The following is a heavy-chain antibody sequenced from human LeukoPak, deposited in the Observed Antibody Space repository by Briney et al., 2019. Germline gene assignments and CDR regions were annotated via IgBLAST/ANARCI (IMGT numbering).Heavy chain of an antibody. V-gene: IGHV3-30*03. Sequence: GGSLRLSCAASGCTFSSFGMHWVRQAPGKGLEWVAVISYDGSSKYYADSVKGRFTISRDNSKNTLYLQMNSLRAEDTAVYYCATEFGDLLLYYFDYWGQGTLVTVSS. CDR2: ISYDGSSK. J-gene: IGHJ4*02. CDR1: GCTFSSFG. CDR3: ATEFGDLLLYYFDY. D-gene: IGHD3-10*01.